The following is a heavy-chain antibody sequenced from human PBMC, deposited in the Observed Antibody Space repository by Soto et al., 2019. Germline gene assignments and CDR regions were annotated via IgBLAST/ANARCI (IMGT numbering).Heavy chain of an antibody. CDR2: MNPNSGNT. V-gene: IGHV1-8*01. J-gene: IGHJ4*02. Sequence: ASVQVSCQASGYTFPSYDINWVRQATGQGLEWMGWMNPNSGNTGYAQKFQGRVTMNRDTSTSTVYMELHSLTSEDNDVYYCPRVSHMALDYLGQGTLVTVSS. CDR3: PRVSHMALDY. CDR1: GYTFPSYD.